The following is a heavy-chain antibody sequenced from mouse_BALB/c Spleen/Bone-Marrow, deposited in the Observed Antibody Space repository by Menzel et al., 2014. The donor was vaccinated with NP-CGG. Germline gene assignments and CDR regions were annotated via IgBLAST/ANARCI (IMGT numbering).Heavy chain of an antibody. J-gene: IGHJ2*01. CDR1: GYSFTGYN. CDR3: ASSWVNNFDY. Sequence: EVQLQQSGPELEKPGASVEISCKASGYSFTGYNMNWVKQSNGKSLEWIGNIDPYSGGTSYNQKFKGKATLTVDKSSSTAYMQLKSLTSEDSAVYYCASSWVNNFDYWGQGTTLTVSS. V-gene: IGHV1-39*01. CDR2: IDPYSGGT. D-gene: IGHD2-1*01.